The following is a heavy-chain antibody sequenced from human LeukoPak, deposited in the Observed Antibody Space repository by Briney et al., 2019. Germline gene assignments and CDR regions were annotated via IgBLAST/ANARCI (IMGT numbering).Heavy chain of an antibody. CDR2: IIPIFGIA. D-gene: IGHD3-10*01. Sequence: GASVKVSCKASGGTFSSYAISWVRQAPGQGLEWMGRIIPIFGIANYAQKFQGRVTITADKSTSTAYMELSSLRSEETAVYYCARDGTMVRGVITPFDYWGQGTLVTVSS. J-gene: IGHJ4*02. CDR1: GGTFSSYA. V-gene: IGHV1-69*04. CDR3: ARDGTMVRGVITPFDY.